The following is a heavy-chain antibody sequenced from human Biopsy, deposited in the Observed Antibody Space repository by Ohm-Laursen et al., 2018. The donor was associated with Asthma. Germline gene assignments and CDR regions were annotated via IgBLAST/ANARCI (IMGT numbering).Heavy chain of an antibody. V-gene: IGHV1-69*13. CDR1: GGTFSRYA. CDR2: IIPVFGTS. J-gene: IGHJ6*02. Sequence: ASVKVSCKASGGTFSRYAISWVRQAPGQGLEWMGGIIPVFGTSNYAQKFQGRVTFTADGSTSSAYMELSSLTSEDSAVYYCAREVSTVDYGYYYDAMDVWGQGTTVTVSS. CDR3: AREVSTVDYGYYYDAMDV. D-gene: IGHD4-17*01.